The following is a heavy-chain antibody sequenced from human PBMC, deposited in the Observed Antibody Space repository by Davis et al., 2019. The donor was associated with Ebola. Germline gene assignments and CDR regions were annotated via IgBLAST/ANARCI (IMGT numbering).Heavy chain of an antibody. J-gene: IGHJ4*02. CDR3: ARGSPDGY. V-gene: IGHV3-30-3*01. CDR1: GFTFSSYA. D-gene: IGHD3-10*01. Sequence: GGSLRLSCAASGFTFSSYAMHWVRQAPGKGLEWVAVISYDGSNKYYADSVKGRFTISRDNSKNTLYLQMNSLRAEDTAVYYCARGSPDGYWGQGTLVTVSS. CDR2: ISYDGSNK.